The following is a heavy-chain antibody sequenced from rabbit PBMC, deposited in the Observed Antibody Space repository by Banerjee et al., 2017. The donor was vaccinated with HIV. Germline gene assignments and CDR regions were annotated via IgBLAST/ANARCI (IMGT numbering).Heavy chain of an antibody. V-gene: IGHV1S40*01. Sequence: QLLEESGGDLVKPGASLTLTCTASGIDFSSYYYMCWVRQAPGKGLELIGCINTGSSGNTVYASWAKGRFTISKTSSTTVTLQVTSLTTADTATYFCAREGSIYTPYFNLWGPGTLVTVS. CDR2: INTGSSGNT. CDR3: AREGSIYTPYFNL. J-gene: IGHJ4*01. D-gene: IGHD8-1*01. CDR1: GIDFSSYYY.